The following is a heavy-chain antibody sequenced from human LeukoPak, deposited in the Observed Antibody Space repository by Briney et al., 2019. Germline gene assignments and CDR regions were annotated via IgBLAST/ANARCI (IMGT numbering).Heavy chain of an antibody. J-gene: IGHJ4*02. Sequence: SVNVSCKASGGTFSSYAISWVRQAPGQGRDWVGGIIPIFGTANYAQKFQGRVMITADESTSRVYVDLIGLRSEDTAVYYCARDGGWSGYYYFDYWGQGTMVTVSS. CDR2: IIPIFGTA. CDR3: ARDGGWSGYYYFDY. D-gene: IGHD3-3*01. V-gene: IGHV1-69*13. CDR1: GGTFSSYA.